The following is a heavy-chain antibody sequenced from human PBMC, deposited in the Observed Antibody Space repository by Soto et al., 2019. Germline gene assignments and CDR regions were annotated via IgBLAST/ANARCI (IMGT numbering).Heavy chain of an antibody. V-gene: IGHV1-69*01. J-gene: IGHJ6*02. CDR3: VFGDCTTTSCSYYCYGLDV. D-gene: IGHD2-2*01. CDR1: GGMFRRYA. CDR2: ILPIFGSP. Sequence: QVQLVQSGAEVKKPGSSVKVSCKASGGMFRRYAISWVRQAPGQGLEWMGGILPIFGSPSHAQKFQGRVTVTADESTSTAYLELTSLTSEDTAIYYCVFGDCTTTSCSYYCYGLDVWGQGSPVTVSS.